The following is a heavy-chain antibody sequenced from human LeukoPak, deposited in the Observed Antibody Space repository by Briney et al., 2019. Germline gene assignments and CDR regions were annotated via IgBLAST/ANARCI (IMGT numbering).Heavy chain of an antibody. Sequence: QPGGSLKLSCAASGFTLSDSAIHWVRQASGKGLEWVGLIDRPAKSYATAYGASVGGRFTISRDDSKNTAYLQMDSLKTEDTALYYCTLDRGTYNWLDPWGQGTLVTVSS. J-gene: IGHJ5*02. CDR1: GFTLSDSA. D-gene: IGHD1-26*01. CDR2: IDRPAKSYAT. CDR3: TLDRGTYNWLDP. V-gene: IGHV3-73*01.